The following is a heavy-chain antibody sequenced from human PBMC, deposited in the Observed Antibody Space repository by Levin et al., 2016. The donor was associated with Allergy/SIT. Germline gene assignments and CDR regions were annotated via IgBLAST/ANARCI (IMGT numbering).Heavy chain of an antibody. V-gene: IGHV4-59*01. Sequence: WIRQPPGKGLEWIGYIYYSGSTNYNPSLKSRVTISVDTSKNQFSLKLSSVTAADTAVYYCARGSWEVFGVPSNGLDYWGQGTLVTVSS. J-gene: IGHJ4*02. CDR2: IYYSGST. CDR3: ARGSWEVFGVPSNGLDY. D-gene: IGHD3-3*01.